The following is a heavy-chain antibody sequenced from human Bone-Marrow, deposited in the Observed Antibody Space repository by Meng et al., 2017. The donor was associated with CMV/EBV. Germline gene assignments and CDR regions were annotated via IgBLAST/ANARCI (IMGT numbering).Heavy chain of an antibody. Sequence: ESLKISCTVSGGSINSHDYYWSWIRQPPGKGPEWIGYIYYSGSTNYNPSLKSRVTISVDTSKNQFSLRLSSVTAADTAVYYCARDRTGYSSSTDAFDIWGQGTMVTVSS. CDR1: GGSINSHDYY. CDR2: IYYSGST. CDR3: ARDRTGYSSSTDAFDI. V-gene: IGHV4-61*08. D-gene: IGHD6-13*01. J-gene: IGHJ3*02.